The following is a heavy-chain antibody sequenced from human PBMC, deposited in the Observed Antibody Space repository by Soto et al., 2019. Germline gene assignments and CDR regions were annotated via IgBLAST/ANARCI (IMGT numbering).Heavy chain of an antibody. J-gene: IGHJ4*02. CDR2: ISSTSGGI. CDR1: GFSFRTYN. D-gene: IGHD6-19*01. Sequence: PGGCLGLGCATCGFSFRTYNMDWVRQAPGKGLEWVSFISSTSGGIYYADSVKGRFTISRDNAKNSLYLQMNSLRAEDTAVYYCARETGQWLVIAYWGQGALVPVSS. CDR3: ARETGQWLVIAY. V-gene: IGHV3-48*01.